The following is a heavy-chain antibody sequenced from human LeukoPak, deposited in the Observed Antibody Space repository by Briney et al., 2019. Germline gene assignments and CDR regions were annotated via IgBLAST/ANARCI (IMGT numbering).Heavy chain of an antibody. D-gene: IGHD3-22*01. Sequence: GGSLRLSCDASGFTFSIYAISWVRQGTGKGLEWVSSITSSGEATYYADSVKGRVTISRDNSRYTLYLQMNSLRAEDPAVYYCAKDRPNYYHSNGHYYRRDGDSWGQGTLVTVSS. V-gene: IGHV3-23*01. J-gene: IGHJ5*01. CDR2: ITSSGEAT. CDR3: AKDRPNYYHSNGHYYRRDGDS. CDR1: GFTFSIYA.